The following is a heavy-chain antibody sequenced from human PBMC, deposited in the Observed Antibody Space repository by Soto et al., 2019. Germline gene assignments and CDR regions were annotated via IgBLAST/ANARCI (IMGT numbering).Heavy chain of an antibody. D-gene: IGHD2-15*01. CDR3: ARDLQDIVVVVAAGGGYFDY. CDR2: IWYDGSNK. Sequence: QVQLVESGGGVVQPGRSLRLSCAASGFTFSSYGMHWVRQAPGKGLEWVAVIWYDGSNKYYADSVKGRFTISRDNSKNTLYQQMNSLRADDTAVYYCARDLQDIVVVVAAGGGYFDYWGQGTLVTVSS. CDR1: GFTFSSYG. J-gene: IGHJ4*02. V-gene: IGHV3-33*01.